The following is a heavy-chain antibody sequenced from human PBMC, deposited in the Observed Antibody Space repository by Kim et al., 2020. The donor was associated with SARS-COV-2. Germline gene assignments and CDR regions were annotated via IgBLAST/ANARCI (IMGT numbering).Heavy chain of an antibody. CDR1: GFTFSSYE. CDR2: ISSSGSTI. CDR3: ARASPRADSGYSPTFDY. Sequence: GGSLRLSCAASGFTFSSYEMNWVRQAPGKGLEWVSYISSSGSTIYYADSVKVRFTISRDNAKNSLYLQMNSLRAEDTAVYYCARASPRADSGYSPTFDYWCQGTLVTVSS. D-gene: IGHD2-15*01. V-gene: IGHV3-48*03. J-gene: IGHJ4*02.